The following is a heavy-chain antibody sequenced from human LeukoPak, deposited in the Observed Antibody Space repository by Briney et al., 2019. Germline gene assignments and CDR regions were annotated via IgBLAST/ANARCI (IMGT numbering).Heavy chain of an antibody. CDR3: ARAGITIFGVANSPFDY. V-gene: IGHV1-2*02. CDR2: INPNSGGT. J-gene: IGHJ4*02. CDR1: GYTFTGYY. D-gene: IGHD3-3*01. Sequence: ASVKVSCKASGYTFTGYYMHWVRQAPGQGLEWMGWINPNSGGTNYAQKFQGRVTMTRDTSISTAYMELSRLRSDDTAVYCCARAGITIFGVANSPFDYWGQGTLVTVSS.